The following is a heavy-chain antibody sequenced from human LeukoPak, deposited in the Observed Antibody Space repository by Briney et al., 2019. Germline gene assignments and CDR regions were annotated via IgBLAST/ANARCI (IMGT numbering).Heavy chain of an antibody. J-gene: IGHJ4*02. V-gene: IGHV4-59*01. CDR3: ARSGGVWYFDY. CDR2: ISDGGGS. D-gene: IGHD3-16*01. Sequence: SETLSLTCTVSGGSIRNYYWTWIRQPPGKGLEWIGYISDGGGSNYNPSLKSRVTISVDTSKNQFSLKLSSVTAADTAVYYCARSGGVWYFDYWGQGTLVTVSS. CDR1: GGSIRNYY.